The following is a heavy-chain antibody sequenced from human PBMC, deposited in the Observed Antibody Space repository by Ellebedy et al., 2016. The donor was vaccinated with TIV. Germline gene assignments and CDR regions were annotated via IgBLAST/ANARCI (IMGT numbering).Heavy chain of an antibody. J-gene: IGHJ6*02. CDR3: ARGIAPVPAAMDGMDV. D-gene: IGHD2-2*01. CDR1: GGTFSSYA. V-gene: IGHV1-69*13. CDR2: IIPIFGTA. Sequence: AASVKVSCKASGGTFSSYAISWVRQAPGQGLEWMGGIIPIFGTANYAQKFQGRVTITADESTSTAYMELSSLRSEDTAVYYCARGIAPVPAAMDGMDVWGQGTTVTVSS.